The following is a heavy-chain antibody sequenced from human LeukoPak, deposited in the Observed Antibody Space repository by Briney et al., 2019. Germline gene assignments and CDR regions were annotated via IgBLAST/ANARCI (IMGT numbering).Heavy chain of an antibody. V-gene: IGHV1-69*05. Sequence: VKVSCKASGGTFSSYAISWVRQAPGQGLEWMGRIIPIFGTANYAQKFQGRVTITTDESTSTAYMELSSLRSEDTAVYYCARVQAGPRTFDYWGQGTLVTVSS. D-gene: IGHD6-19*01. CDR2: IIPIFGTA. CDR3: ARVQAGPRTFDY. J-gene: IGHJ4*02. CDR1: GGTFSSYA.